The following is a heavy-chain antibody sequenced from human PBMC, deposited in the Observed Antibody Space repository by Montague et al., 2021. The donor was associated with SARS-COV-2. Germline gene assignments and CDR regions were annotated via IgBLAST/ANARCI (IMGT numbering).Heavy chain of an antibody. CDR1: GDSVSSHSAT. J-gene: IGHJ6*02. V-gene: IGHV6-1*01. CDR2: TYYRSKWYN. CDR3: TSGREGNYNVMDV. Sequence: CAISGDSVSSHSATRNWVRQSPSRGLEWLGRTYYRSKWYNDYAVSVRGRVTINPDTSKNQFSLQLNSVTPEDTAIYYCTSGREGNYNVMDVWDQGTTVTVSS. D-gene: IGHD1-1*01.